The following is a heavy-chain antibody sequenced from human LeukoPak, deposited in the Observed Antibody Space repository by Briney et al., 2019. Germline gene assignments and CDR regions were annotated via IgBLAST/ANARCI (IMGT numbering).Heavy chain of an antibody. J-gene: IGHJ3*02. CDR2: IYHSGST. D-gene: IGHD6-19*01. Sequence: PSETLSLTCSVSGDSIISNTYYWGWIRQPPGTGLEWIGSIYHSGSTNYNPSLKSRVTISVDTSKNQFSLKLSSVTAADTAVYYCASYQWLVHAFDIWGQGTMVTVSS. CDR3: ASYQWLVHAFDI. V-gene: IGHV4-39*07. CDR1: GDSIISNTYY.